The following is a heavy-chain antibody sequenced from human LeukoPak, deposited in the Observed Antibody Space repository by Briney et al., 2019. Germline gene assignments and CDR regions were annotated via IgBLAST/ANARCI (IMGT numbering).Heavy chain of an antibody. Sequence: SVKVSCKASGGTFSNYAISWVRQAPGQGLEWMGGIIPIFGTANYAQKFQGRVTITADESTSTAYMELSSLRSEDTAAYYCARELDDYGDINWFDPWGQGTLVTVSS. CDR1: GGTFSNYA. V-gene: IGHV1-69*13. J-gene: IGHJ5*02. CDR3: ARELDDYGDINWFDP. CDR2: IIPIFGTA. D-gene: IGHD4-17*01.